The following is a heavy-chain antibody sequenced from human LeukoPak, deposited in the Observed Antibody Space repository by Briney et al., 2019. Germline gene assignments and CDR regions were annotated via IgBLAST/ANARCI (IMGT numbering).Heavy chain of an antibody. CDR2: ISAYNGNT. J-gene: IGHJ5*02. CDR1: GYTFTSYG. V-gene: IGHV1-18*01. CDR3: ARTGGERRYSYLYTVRNWFDP. D-gene: IGHD5-18*01. Sequence: ASVKVSCKASGYTFTSYGISWVRQAPGQGLEWMGWISAYNGNTNYAQKLQGRVTMTTDTSTSTAYMELRSLRSDDTAVYYCARTGGERRYSYLYTVRNWFDPWGQGTLVTVSS.